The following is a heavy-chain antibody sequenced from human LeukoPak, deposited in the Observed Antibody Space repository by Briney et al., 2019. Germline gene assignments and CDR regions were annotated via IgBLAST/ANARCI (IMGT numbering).Heavy chain of an antibody. CDR3: TTEYYYDSSGLFDY. V-gene: IGHV3-15*01. J-gene: IGHJ4*02. Sequence: GGSLRLSCAASGFTFSNAWMSWVRQAPGKGLEWVGRIKSKTDGGTTDYAAPVKGRFTISRDDSKNTLYLQMNSLKTEDTAVYYCTTEYYYDSSGLFDYWGRGTLVTVSS. CDR1: GFTFSNAW. D-gene: IGHD3-22*01. CDR2: IKSKTDGGTT.